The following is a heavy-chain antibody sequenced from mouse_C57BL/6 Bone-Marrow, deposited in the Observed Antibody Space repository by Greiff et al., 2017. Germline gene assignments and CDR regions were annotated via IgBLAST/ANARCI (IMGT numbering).Heavy chain of an antibody. Sequence: QVQLQQPGAELVRPGSSVKLSCKASGYTFTSYWMHWVKQRPIQGLEWIGNIDPSDSETHYNQKFKDKATLTVDKSSSTAYMQLSSLTSEDSAVYYCARPSYYGNYAMDYWGQGTSVTVSS. J-gene: IGHJ4*01. CDR3: ARPSYYGNYAMDY. CDR2: IDPSDSET. D-gene: IGHD2-10*01. V-gene: IGHV1-52*01. CDR1: GYTFTSYW.